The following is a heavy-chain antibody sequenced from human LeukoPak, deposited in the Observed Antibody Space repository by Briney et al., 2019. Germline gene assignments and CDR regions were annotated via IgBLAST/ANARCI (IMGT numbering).Heavy chain of an antibody. Sequence: GGSLRLSCAVSGFTFSTYWMHWVRQAPGKGLLWVARINSDGSITTYADSVKGRFTISRDNSKNTLYLQMNSLRAEDTAVYYCARDRQVEELVVVTYYFDYWGQGTLVTVSS. CDR2: INSDGSIT. CDR1: GFTFSTYW. V-gene: IGHV3-74*01. D-gene: IGHD3-22*01. CDR3: ARDRQVEELVVVTYYFDY. J-gene: IGHJ4*02.